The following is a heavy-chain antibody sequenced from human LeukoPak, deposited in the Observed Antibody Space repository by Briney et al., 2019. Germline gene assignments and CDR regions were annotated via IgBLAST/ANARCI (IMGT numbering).Heavy chain of an antibody. CDR3: AATTVTTSDY. V-gene: IGHV3-48*03. J-gene: IGHJ4*02. Sequence: GGSLRLSCAASGFTFSSYEMNWVRQAPGKGLEWVSYISSSGSTIYYADSVKGRFTISRDNAKNSLYLQMNSLRAEDTAVYYCAATTVTTSDYWGQGTLATVSS. D-gene: IGHD4-17*01. CDR2: ISSSGSTI. CDR1: GFTFSSYE.